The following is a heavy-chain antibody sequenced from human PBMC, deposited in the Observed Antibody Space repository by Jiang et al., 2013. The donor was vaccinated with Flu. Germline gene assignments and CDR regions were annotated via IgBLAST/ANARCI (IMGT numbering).Heavy chain of an antibody. CDR3: ARQGPRADIYSSSDY. V-gene: IGHV4-39*01. CDR1: GGSISSSSYY. D-gene: IGHD6-6*01. CDR2: IYYSGST. Sequence: KPSETLSLTCTVSGGSISSSSYYWGWIRQPPGKGLEWIGSIYYSGSTYYNPSLKSRVTISVDTSKNQFSLKLSSVTAADTAVYYCARQGPRADIYSSSDYWGQGTLVTVSS. J-gene: IGHJ4*02.